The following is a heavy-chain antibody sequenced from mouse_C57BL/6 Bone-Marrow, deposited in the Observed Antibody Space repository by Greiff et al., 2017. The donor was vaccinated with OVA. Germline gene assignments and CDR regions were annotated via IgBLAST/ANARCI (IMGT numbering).Heavy chain of an antibody. Sequence: QVHVKQSGPELVKPGASVKISCKASGYTFTDYYINWVKQRPGQGLEWIGWIFPGSGSTYYNEKFKGKATLTVDKSSSTAYMLLSSLTSEDSAVYFCARPFCTTVVGYYAMDYWGQGTSVTVSS. CDR1: GYTFTDYY. J-gene: IGHJ4*01. D-gene: IGHD1-1*01. V-gene: IGHV1-75*01. CDR2: IFPGSGST. CDR3: ARPFCTTVVGYYAMDY.